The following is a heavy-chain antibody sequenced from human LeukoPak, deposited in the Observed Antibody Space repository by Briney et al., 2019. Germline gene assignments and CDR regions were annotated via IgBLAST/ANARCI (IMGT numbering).Heavy chain of an antibody. CDR1: GGSISSGGYS. CDR2: IYHSGST. J-gene: IGHJ5*02. D-gene: IGHD6-19*01. Sequence: SETLSLTCAVSGGSISSGGYSWSWIRQPPGKGLEWIGYIYHSGSTYYNPSLKSRVTISVDRSKNQFSLKLSSVTAADTAVYYCARIVVAGNGYNSFDPWGQGTLVTVSS. CDR3: ARIVVAGNGYNSFDP. V-gene: IGHV4-30-2*01.